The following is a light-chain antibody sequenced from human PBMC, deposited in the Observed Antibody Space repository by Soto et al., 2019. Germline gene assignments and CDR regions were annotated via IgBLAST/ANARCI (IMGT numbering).Light chain of an antibody. Sequence: QPVLTQPPSATGTPGQTVTVSCSGRGSGIGGNTVSWYQQLPGTAPRLLIHSNDRRPSGVPDRFSGSKSGALASLAISGLQAEDGADYYCATWDVSLDGPVFGGGTKLTVL. CDR3: ATWDVSLDGPV. CDR2: SND. CDR1: GSGIGGNT. V-gene: IGLV1-44*01. J-gene: IGLJ3*02.